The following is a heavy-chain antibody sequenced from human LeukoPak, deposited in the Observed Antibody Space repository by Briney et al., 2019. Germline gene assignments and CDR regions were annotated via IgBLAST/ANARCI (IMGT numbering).Heavy chain of an antibody. V-gene: IGHV4-39*07. D-gene: IGHD2/OR15-2a*01. CDR2: IYYSGSH. CDR3: VRYNSKSWLYWVDR. Sequence: PSETLSLTCSVSGDTISSSAYYWAWLRQPPGRGLDWIGSIYYSGSHTYNPSLRRRLSLSIDTSKNQFSLNLSSVTAADTAVYFCVRYNSKSWLYWVDRWGQGNLVTVSS. J-gene: IGHJ5*02. CDR1: GDTISSSAYY.